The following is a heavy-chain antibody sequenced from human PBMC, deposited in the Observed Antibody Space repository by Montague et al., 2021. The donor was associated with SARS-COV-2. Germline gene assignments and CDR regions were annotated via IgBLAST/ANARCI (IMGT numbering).Heavy chain of an antibody. CDR1: GGSISPYY. D-gene: IGHD3-3*01. Sequence: SETLSLTCTVSGGSISPYYWSWIRQSPGKGLECIGYTSYSGSTDYNPSLKSRVTISIDTSKKQFSLKLSSVTAADTAVYYCARWGESYDSPYYYYAMDVWGQGTTVTVSS. J-gene: IGHJ6*02. CDR3: ARWGESYDSPYYYYAMDV. CDR2: TSYSGST. V-gene: IGHV4-59*12.